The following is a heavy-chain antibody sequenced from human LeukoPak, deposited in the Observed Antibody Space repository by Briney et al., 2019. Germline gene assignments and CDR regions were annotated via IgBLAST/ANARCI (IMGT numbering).Heavy chain of an antibody. CDR2: IYSSGGT. CDR3: ARDLIVPDAMTGSGSYSTDY. Sequence: PSETLSLTCTVSGGSIRSHYWSWIRQPAGKGLEWIGRIYSSGGTNYNPSLKSRVTMSVDTSKSQFSLKLSSVTAADTAVYYCARDLIVPDAMTGSGSYSTDYWGQGTLVTVSS. D-gene: IGHD3-10*01. V-gene: IGHV4-4*07. J-gene: IGHJ4*02. CDR1: GGSIRSHY.